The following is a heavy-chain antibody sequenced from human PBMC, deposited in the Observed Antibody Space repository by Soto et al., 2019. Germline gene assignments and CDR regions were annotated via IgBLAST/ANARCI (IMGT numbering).Heavy chain of an antibody. V-gene: IGHV3-30-3*01. Sequence: PGGSLRLSCAASGFTFSSYAMHWVRQAPGKGLEWVAVISYDGSNKYYADSVKGRFTISRDNSKNTLYLQMNSLRAEDTAVYYCASHLAGSPTDYWGQGTLVTVSS. CDR1: GFTFSSYA. J-gene: IGHJ4*02. CDR2: ISYDGSNK. CDR3: ASHLAGSPTDY. D-gene: IGHD2-15*01.